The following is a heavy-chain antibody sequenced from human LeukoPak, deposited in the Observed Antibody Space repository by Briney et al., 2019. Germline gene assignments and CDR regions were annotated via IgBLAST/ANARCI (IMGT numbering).Heavy chain of an antibody. D-gene: IGHD3-10*01. CDR1: GGSISSSY. J-gene: IGHJ4*02. Sequence: SETLSLTCTVSGGSISSSYWTWTRQPSGKALECIGYYYYGGSTEYNPSLKSRVTISVDTFKNQFSLKLSSVTAADTAVYYCASRYGSGSYGFDFWGQGTLVTVSS. CDR3: ASRYGSGSYGFDF. V-gene: IGHV4-59*01. CDR2: YYYGGST.